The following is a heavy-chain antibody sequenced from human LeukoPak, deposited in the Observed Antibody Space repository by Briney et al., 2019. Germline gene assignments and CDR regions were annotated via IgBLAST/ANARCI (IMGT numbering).Heavy chain of an antibody. Sequence: ASPKVSCMASGYTFTSYGISSVRQALGQGLERMGWISAYNGNTNYAQKLQGRVTMTTDTSTSTAYMELRSLRSDDTAVYYCARGLSYGSGSLWGQGTLVTVSS. CDR3: ARGLSYGSGSL. CDR2: ISAYNGNT. CDR1: GYTFTSYG. D-gene: IGHD3-10*01. J-gene: IGHJ4*02. V-gene: IGHV1-18*01.